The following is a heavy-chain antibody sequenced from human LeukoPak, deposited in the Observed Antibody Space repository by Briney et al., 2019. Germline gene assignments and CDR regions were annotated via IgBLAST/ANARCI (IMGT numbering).Heavy chain of an antibody. CDR3: ARGPFLKKDYYYYGMDV. CDR2: IYYSGST. V-gene: IGHV4-59*12. D-gene: IGHD3-3*01. J-gene: IGHJ6*02. Sequence: SETLSLTCTVSGGSISSYYWSWIRQPPGKGLEWIGYIYYSGSTNYNPSLKSRVTISVDTFKNQFSLKLSSVTAADTAVYYCARGPFLKKDYYYYGMDVWGQGTTVTVSS. CDR1: GGSISSYY.